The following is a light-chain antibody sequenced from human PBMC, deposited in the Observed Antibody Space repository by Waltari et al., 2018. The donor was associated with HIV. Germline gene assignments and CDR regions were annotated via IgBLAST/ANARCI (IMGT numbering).Light chain of an antibody. CDR2: GAS. V-gene: IGKV3-15*01. CDR1: QSVSSN. Sequence: IVMTQSPATLSVSPGERATLSCRASQSVSSNLAWYHQKPGQAPRPLIYGASTRATGIPARFSGSGSGTEFTLTISSLQSEDFAVYSCQQYNDWPPYTFGQGTKLEIK. CDR3: QQYNDWPPYT. J-gene: IGKJ2*01.